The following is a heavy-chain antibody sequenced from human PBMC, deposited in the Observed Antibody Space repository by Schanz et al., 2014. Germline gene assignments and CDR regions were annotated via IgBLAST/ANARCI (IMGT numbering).Heavy chain of an antibody. CDR1: GHPFTAYY. D-gene: IGHD3-3*01. J-gene: IGHJ4*02. CDR3: ARDDRFLEWSLLDY. Sequence: QVQLVQSGAEVKKPGASVKVSCKASGHPFTAYYMHWVRQAPGQGLEWMGRINPNSGGTNYAENCQGRVTMTRDTSTSTVYMELSRLTSDDTAIYYCARDDRFLEWSLLDYWGQGTLVTVSS. CDR2: INPNSGGT. V-gene: IGHV1-2*06.